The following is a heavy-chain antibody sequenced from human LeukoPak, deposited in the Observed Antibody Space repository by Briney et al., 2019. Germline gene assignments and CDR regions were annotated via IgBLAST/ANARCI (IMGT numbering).Heavy chain of an antibody. J-gene: IGHJ4*02. CDR3: ATIYGDYSDFDS. V-gene: IGHV4-34*01. Sequence: SETLSLTCAVSARSFSGSYWSWIRQPPGEGLEWIGEITHDGRINYSPSLKSRATISVDTSKNQFSLKLSSVTAADSAVYYCATIYGDYSDFDSWGQGTLVTVSS. CDR1: ARSFSGSY. D-gene: IGHD4-17*01. CDR2: ITHDGRI.